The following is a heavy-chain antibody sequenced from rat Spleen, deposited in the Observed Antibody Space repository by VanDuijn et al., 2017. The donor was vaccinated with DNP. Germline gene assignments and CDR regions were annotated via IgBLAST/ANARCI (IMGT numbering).Heavy chain of an antibody. CDR2: ITYDGSST. Sequence: EVQLVESGGGLVQPGRSLKLSCVVSGFTFSDYYMAWVRQAPTKGLEWVASITYDGSSTYHRDSVKGRCTISRDNAKSNLYLQMDSLRSEDTATYYCTTLRAMDAWGQGTSVTVSS. CDR3: TTLRAMDA. V-gene: IGHV5-20*01. CDR1: GFTFSDYY. J-gene: IGHJ4*01.